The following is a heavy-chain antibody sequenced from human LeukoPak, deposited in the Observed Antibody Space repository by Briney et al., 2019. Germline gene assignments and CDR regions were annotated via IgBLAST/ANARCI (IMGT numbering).Heavy chain of an antibody. J-gene: IGHJ4*02. Sequence: SETLSLTCAVSSGSFSGYYWSWIRQPPGKGLEWIGEINHSGSTYYNPSLKSRVTISLDTSKNQFSLKLSSVTAADTAVYYCARHIRDYGDIDYWGQGTLVTVSS. CDR1: SGSFSGYY. CDR2: INHSGST. D-gene: IGHD4-17*01. CDR3: ARHIRDYGDIDY. V-gene: IGHV4-34*01.